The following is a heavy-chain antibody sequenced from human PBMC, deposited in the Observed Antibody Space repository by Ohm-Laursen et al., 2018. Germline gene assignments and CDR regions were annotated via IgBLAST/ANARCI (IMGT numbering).Heavy chain of an antibody. D-gene: IGHD3-9*01. CDR1: GGSISTYY. J-gene: IGHJ4*02. V-gene: IGHV4-59*01. Sequence: SETLSLTCIVSGGSISTYYWSWIRHPPGKGLEYIGYINYSGSTNYNPSLESRVTISLDTSRNQFSLRLTSLTAADTAVYYCARNFNWENPYNFAYWGQGILVTVSS. CDR3: ARNFNWENPYNFAY. CDR2: INYSGST.